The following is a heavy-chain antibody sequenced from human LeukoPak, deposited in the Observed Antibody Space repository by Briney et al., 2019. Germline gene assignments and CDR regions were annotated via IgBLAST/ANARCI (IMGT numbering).Heavy chain of an antibody. J-gene: IGHJ6*03. CDR2: INWNDGST. D-gene: IGHD3-3*01. Sequence: GGSLRLSCAASGFIFDESGMSWVRQAPGKGLEWVFGINWNDGSTGYADSVKGRFTISRDNAKNSLYLQMNSLRAEDTALYYCARLRFTIFGVIRYYMDVWGKGTTVTVSS. CDR1: GFIFDESG. V-gene: IGHV3-20*04. CDR3: ARLRFTIFGVIRYYMDV.